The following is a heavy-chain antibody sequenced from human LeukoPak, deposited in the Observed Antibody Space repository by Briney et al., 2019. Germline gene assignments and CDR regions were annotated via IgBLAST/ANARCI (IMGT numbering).Heavy chain of an antibody. CDR3: AKDFVVVPGNVNYFDY. J-gene: IGHJ4*02. Sequence: GGSLRLSCGVSGFAFTNYGMIWVRQAPGKGLEWVSVISGSGRSTYYADSVKGRFTVSRDNPKNTLYVQMKSLRAEDTAVYYCAKDFVVVPGNVNYFDYWGQGTLVTVSS. D-gene: IGHD2-21*02. CDR2: ISGSGRST. V-gene: IGHV3-23*01. CDR1: GFAFTNYG.